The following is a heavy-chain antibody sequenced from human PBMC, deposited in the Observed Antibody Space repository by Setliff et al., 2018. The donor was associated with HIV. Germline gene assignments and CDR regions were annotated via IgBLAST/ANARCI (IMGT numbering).Heavy chain of an antibody. V-gene: IGHV1-2*06. CDR3: ARDAGYFDFWAMSYYYMDV. J-gene: IGHJ6*03. D-gene: IGHD3-3*01. Sequence: ASVKVSCKASGYTFTDHYIHWVRQAPGQGLEWMGQINPNSGDTKYAQKFQGRVNMTRDTSLRTAYMEVSRLRSDDTAVYYCARDAGYFDFWAMSYYYMDVWGEGTTVTVSS. CDR1: GYTFTDHY. CDR2: INPNSGDT.